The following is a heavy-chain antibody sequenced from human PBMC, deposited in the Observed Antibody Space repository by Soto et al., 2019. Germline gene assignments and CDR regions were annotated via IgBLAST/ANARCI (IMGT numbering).Heavy chain of an antibody. CDR2: ISAYNGNK. CDR1: GYMFTTYG. J-gene: IGHJ4*02. V-gene: IGHV1-18*04. D-gene: IGHD6-6*01. CDR3: ARTGGGMAARPLEY. Sequence: QVQLMQSGGEVKKPGASVEVSCKASGYMFTTYGISWVRQAPGQGLEWMAWISAYNGNKKYAQKFQDRVTMTIHTSSTTVSMELRILTSDDTAIYYCARTGGGMAARPLEYWGQGTLVTVSP.